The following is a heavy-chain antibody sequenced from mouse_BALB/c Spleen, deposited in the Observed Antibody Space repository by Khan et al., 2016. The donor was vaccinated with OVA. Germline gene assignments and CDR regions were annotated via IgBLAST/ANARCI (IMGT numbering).Heavy chain of an antibody. CDR2: ISNGGSYT. V-gene: IGHV5-9*02. J-gene: IGHJ4*01. CDR1: GFAFSSYD. CDR3: ARHGGFNPYYAMDY. Sequence: EVELVESGGGLVKPGGSLKLSCAASGFAFSSYDMSWVRQTPEKRLEWVAIISNGGSYTNYPDSVKGRFTISRDNARNTLYLQVSSLRSEDTALYYCARHGGFNPYYAMDYWGQGTSVTVSS.